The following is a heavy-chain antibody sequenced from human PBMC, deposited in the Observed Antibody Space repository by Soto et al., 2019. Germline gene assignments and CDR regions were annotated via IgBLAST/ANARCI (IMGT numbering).Heavy chain of an antibody. CDR1: GFSFSSYW. Sequence: GGSLRLSSAASGFSFSSYWMHWVRQAPGKGLVWVSRINSDGSSTSYADSVKGRFTISRDNAKNTLYLQMNSLRAEDTAVYYCARMDYDFWSGYYILSPYYYYYGMDVWGQGTTVTVSS. D-gene: IGHD3-3*01. V-gene: IGHV3-74*01. CDR2: INSDGSST. CDR3: ARMDYDFWSGYYILSPYYYYYGMDV. J-gene: IGHJ6*02.